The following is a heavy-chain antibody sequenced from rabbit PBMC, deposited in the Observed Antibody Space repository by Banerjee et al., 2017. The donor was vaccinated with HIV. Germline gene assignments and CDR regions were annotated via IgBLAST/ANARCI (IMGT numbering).Heavy chain of an antibody. CDR2: ILNGGSGSP. Sequence: QQQLEESGGGLVKPEGSLTLTCKASGFSFSGDYDMCWVRQAPGKGLEWIACILNGGSGSPFYASWAKGRFTISKTSSTTVTLQMTSLTAADTATYFCATSTSVPCFKLWGQGTLVTVS. V-gene: IGHV1S45*01. CDR3: ATSTSVPCFKL. D-gene: IGHD1-1*01. CDR1: GFSFSGDYD. J-gene: IGHJ4*01.